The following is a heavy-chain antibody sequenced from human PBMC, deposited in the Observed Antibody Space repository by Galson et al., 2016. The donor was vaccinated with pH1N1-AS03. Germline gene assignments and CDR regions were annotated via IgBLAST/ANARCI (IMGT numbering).Heavy chain of an antibody. CDR1: GFTFSSYS. CDR2: ISSGNTYI. V-gene: IGHV3-21*01. D-gene: IGHD3-16*01. J-gene: IGHJ4*02. CDR3: ARGGGYGANFDY. Sequence: SLRLSCAASGFTFSSYSMNWVRQAPGKGLEWVSYISSGNTYIHYVDSEKGRFTISRGNAKNSLYLQMNSLRAEDTAVYYCARGGGYGANFDYWGRGTLVTV.